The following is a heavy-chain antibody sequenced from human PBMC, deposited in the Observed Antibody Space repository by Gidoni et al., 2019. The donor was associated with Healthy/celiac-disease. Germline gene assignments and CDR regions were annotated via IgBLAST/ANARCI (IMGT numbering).Heavy chain of an antibody. Sequence: QVQLVQSGAEVKKPGSSVKVSCKASGGTFRSYAISWVRQAPGEGLEWMGGIIPIFGTANDAQKFQGRVTITADKSTSTAYMELSSLRSEDTAVYYCARAVRVGATNPYYGMDVWGQGTTVTVSS. J-gene: IGHJ6*02. CDR2: IIPIFGTA. CDR3: ARAVRVGATNPYYGMDV. CDR1: GGTFRSYA. V-gene: IGHV1-69*06. D-gene: IGHD1-26*01.